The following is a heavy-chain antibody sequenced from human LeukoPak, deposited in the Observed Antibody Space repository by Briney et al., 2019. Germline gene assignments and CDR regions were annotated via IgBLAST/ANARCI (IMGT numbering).Heavy chain of an antibody. D-gene: IGHD3-16*01. CDR3: AIFDFLFGEIDNWFDP. V-gene: IGHV5-51*01. CDR1: GYSFTNYW. J-gene: IGHJ5*02. Sequence: GESLKISCKGSGYSFTNYWIGWVRQMPGKGLEWMGIIYPGESDTRYSPSFQGQVTISADKSISTAYLQWSSLKASDTAMYYCAIFDFLFGEIDNWFDPWGQGTLVTVSS. CDR2: IYPGESDT.